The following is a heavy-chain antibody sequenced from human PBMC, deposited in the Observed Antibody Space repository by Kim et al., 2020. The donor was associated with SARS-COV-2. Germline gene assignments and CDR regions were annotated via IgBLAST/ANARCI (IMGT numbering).Heavy chain of an antibody. Sequence: GGSLRLSCAASGFTFSNYNINWVRQAPGKGLEWVSSISSSGSYIYYADSVKGRFTISRDNAKNSLYLQMNSLRAEDTSVYYCARDRGYASGWSVALDYWGQGTLVTVSS. V-gene: IGHV3-21*01. CDR3: ARDRGYASGWSVALDY. CDR2: ISSSGSYI. D-gene: IGHD6-19*01. J-gene: IGHJ4*02. CDR1: GFTFSNYN.